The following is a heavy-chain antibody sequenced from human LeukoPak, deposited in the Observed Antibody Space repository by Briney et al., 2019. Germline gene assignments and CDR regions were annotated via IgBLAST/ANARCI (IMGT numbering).Heavy chain of an antibody. V-gene: IGHV3-23*01. J-gene: IGHJ4*02. CDR3: AKINEAIN. CDR2: INSNGGST. D-gene: IGHD1-1*01. Sequence: PGGSLRLSCTTSGFTFSTSTMTWVRQAPGKGLEWVSTINSNGGSTYYASSVKGRFSISRDNSRNTLYLQMNSLRAEDTAVYYCAKINEAINWGQGTLVTVSS. CDR1: GFTFSTST.